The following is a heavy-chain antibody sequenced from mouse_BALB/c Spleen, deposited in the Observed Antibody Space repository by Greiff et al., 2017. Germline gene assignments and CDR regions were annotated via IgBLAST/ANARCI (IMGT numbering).Heavy chain of an antibody. D-gene: IGHD1-2*01. CDR1: GYAFSNYW. CDR2: IYPGDGDT. Sequence: VQLQESGAELVRPGSSVKISCKASGYAFSNYWMNWVKQRPGQGLEWIGQIYPGDGDTNYNGKFKGKATLTADKSSSTAYMQLSSLTSEDSAVYFCARGSENYGLDYWGQGTTLTVSS. CDR3: ARGSENYGLDY. J-gene: IGHJ2*01. V-gene: IGHV1-80*01.